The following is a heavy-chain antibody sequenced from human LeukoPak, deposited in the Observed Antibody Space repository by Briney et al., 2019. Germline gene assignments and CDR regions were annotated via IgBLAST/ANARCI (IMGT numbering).Heavy chain of an antibody. CDR2: MYYSGST. CDR1: GGSVSSYY. CDR3: ARGVGSETYYYYYYMDV. Sequence: SETLSLTCTVSGGSVSSYYWSWIRQPPGKGLEWIGYMYYSGSTNYNPSLKSRVTMSVDTSKNQFSLNLSSVTAADTAVYYCARGVGSETYYYYYYMDVWGKGTTVTISS. V-gene: IGHV4-59*02. J-gene: IGHJ6*03. D-gene: IGHD3-10*01.